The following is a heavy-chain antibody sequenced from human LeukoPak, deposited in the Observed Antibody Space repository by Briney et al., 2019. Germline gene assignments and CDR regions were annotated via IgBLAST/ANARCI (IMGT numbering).Heavy chain of an antibody. V-gene: IGHV4-4*08. CDR1: GGSISSYY. CDR3: AREGVIVVVPAAIEEAHYYYYMDV. J-gene: IGHJ6*03. CDR2: IYTSGST. Sequence: PSETLSLTCTVSGGSISSYYWSWIRQPPGKGLEWIGRIYTSGSTNYNPSLKSRVTISVDTSKNQFSLKLSSVTAADTAVYYCAREGVIVVVPAAIEEAHYYYYMDVWGKGTTVTVSS. D-gene: IGHD2-2*02.